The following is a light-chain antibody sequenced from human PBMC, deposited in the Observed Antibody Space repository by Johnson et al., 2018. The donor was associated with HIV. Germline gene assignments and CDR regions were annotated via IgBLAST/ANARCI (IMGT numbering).Light chain of an antibody. J-gene: IGLJ1*01. V-gene: IGLV1-51*01. Sequence: QSVLTQSPSVSAAPGQKVTISCSGSSSNIGNNYVSWYQQLPGRAPKLLIYDNNKRPSGIPDRFSGSKSGTSATLGITGLQTGEEADYYCGTWDSSLRVGFFGTGTKVTVL. CDR1: SSNIGNNY. CDR2: DNN. CDR3: GTWDSSLRVGF.